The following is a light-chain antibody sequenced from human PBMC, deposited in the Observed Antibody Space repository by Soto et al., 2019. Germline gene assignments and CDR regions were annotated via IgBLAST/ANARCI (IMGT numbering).Light chain of an antibody. Sequence: DILMTQSPSTLSASVGDRVTITCRASQSASTWLAWYQQKPGNAPKLLIYDASTLQGGVPLRFSVSGSGTEFTLTISSLRYEDCGTNYCHQYNMYPYTFGQGTKLE. CDR3: HQYNMYPYT. V-gene: IGKV1-5*01. CDR1: QSASTW. CDR2: DAS. J-gene: IGKJ2*01.